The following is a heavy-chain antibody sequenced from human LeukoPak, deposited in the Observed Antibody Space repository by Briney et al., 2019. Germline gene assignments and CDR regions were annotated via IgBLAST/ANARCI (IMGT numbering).Heavy chain of an antibody. V-gene: IGHV1-2*06. CDR3: ARAYYDFWSGYSPIPNWFDP. Sequence: ASVKVSCKASGYTFTGYYMHWVRHTPGQGLEWMGRINPNSGGTNYVQKVQGRVTMTRDTSISTAYMEMSRLRSDDTAVYYCARAYYDFWSGYSPIPNWFDPWGQGTLVTVSS. J-gene: IGHJ5*02. CDR2: INPNSGGT. D-gene: IGHD3-3*01. CDR1: GYTFTGYY.